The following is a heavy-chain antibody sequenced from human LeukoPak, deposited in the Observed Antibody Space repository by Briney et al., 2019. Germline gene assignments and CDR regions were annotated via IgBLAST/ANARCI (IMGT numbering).Heavy chain of an antibody. CDR3: ARGLSWPRDY. V-gene: IGHV3-48*03. Sequence: GGSLRLSCAASGFTVTSYEMNWVRQAPGKGLEWVSYISSGGSTMFYADSLKGRFTISRDNAKNSLYLQMNGLRAEDTAVYFCARGLSWPRDYWGQGTLVTVSS. D-gene: IGHD5-12*01. J-gene: IGHJ4*02. CDR2: ISSGGSTM. CDR1: GFTVTSYE.